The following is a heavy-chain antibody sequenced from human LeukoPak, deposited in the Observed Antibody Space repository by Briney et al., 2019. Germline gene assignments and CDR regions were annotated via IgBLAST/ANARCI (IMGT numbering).Heavy chain of an antibody. CDR1: GGSISSYY. CDR3: ARVDQSAFDI. Sequence: PSETLSLTCTVSGGSISSYYWSWIRQPPGKGLEWIGYIYYSGSTNYNPSLKSRVTISVDTSKNQFSLKLSSVTAADTAVYYCARVDQSAFDIWGQGTMVTVSS. J-gene: IGHJ3*02. V-gene: IGHV4-59*01. CDR2: IYYSGST.